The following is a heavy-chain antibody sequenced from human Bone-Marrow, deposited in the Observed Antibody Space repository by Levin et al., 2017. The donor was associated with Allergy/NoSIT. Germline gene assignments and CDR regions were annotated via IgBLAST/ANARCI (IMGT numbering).Heavy chain of an antibody. Sequence: KISCKASGGTFSSYAISWVRQAPGQGLEWMGGIIPIFGTANYAQKFQGRVTITADKSTSTAYMELSSLRSEDTAVYYCARDPVQLPSRGWFDPWGQGTLVTVSS. D-gene: IGHD2-2*01. J-gene: IGHJ5*02. CDR3: ARDPVQLPSRGWFDP. V-gene: IGHV1-69*06. CDR2: IIPIFGTA. CDR1: GGTFSSYA.